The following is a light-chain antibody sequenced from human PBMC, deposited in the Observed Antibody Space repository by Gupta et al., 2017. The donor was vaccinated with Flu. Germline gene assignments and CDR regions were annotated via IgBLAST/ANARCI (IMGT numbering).Light chain of an antibody. CDR3: AAWDDSLNGRV. J-gene: IGLJ3*02. Sequence: QSVLPQPPSASGTSGQRVTISCSGSSSNIGTNTVNWYQQLPGTAPKLLIYNNNQRPSGVPDRFSGSKSGTSASLAISGLQSEDEADYYCAAWDDSLNGRVFGGGTKLTVL. V-gene: IGLV1-44*01. CDR1: SSNIGTNT. CDR2: NNN.